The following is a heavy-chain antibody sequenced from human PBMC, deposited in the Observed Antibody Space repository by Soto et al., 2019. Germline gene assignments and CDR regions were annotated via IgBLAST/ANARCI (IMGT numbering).Heavy chain of an antibody. V-gene: IGHV3-74*01. J-gene: IGHJ4*02. CDR1: GFTFSAYW. D-gene: IGHD1-1*01. CDR2: ISDDGSTT. CDR3: TRGPRVSSTGTGAH. Sequence: PGGSLRLSCEVSGFTFSAYWMHWFRQVPGKGLIWVSRISDDGSTTTYADSVKGRFTISRDNAKNTLYLQMNSLRADDTGLYYCTRGPRVSSTGTGAHWGQGTLVTVSS.